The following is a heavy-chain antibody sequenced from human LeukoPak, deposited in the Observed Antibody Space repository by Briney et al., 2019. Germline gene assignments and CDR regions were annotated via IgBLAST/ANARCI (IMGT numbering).Heavy chain of an antibody. CDR3: ARGEGIITGTLDY. Sequence: SETLSLTCTVSGGSISSHYWSWIRQPPGKGLEWIGYIYYGGSTNYNPSLKSRVTISVDTSKNQFSLKLSSVTAADTAVYYCARGEGIITGTLDYWGQGTLVTVSS. J-gene: IGHJ4*02. CDR1: GGSISSHY. V-gene: IGHV4-59*11. D-gene: IGHD1-20*01. CDR2: IYYGGST.